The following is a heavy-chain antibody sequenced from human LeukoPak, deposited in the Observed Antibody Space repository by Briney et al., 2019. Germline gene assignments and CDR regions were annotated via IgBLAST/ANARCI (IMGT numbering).Heavy chain of an antibody. CDR3: ARVKRDFSGGSCYSYDY. CDR1: RFTFNTYA. D-gene: IGHD2-15*01. J-gene: IGHJ4*02. Sequence: GGSLRLSCAASRFTFNTYAVNWVRQAPGKGLEWVSAISGNGDITYYADSVRGRFTISRDNSKNTLYLQMNSLRAEATAVYYWARVKRDFSGGSCYSYDYGGQGTLVTVSS. CDR2: ISGNGDIT. V-gene: IGHV3-23*01.